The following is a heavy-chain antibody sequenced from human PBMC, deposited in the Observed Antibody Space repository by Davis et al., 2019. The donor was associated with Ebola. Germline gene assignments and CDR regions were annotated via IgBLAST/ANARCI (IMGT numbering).Heavy chain of an antibody. CDR3: ARDSLPIVVVPAATSY. J-gene: IGHJ4*02. CDR1: GFTFSSYG. V-gene: IGHV3-33*01. CDR2: IWYDGSNK. D-gene: IGHD2-2*01. Sequence: PGGSLRLSCAASGFTFSSYGMHWVRQAPGKGLEWVAVIWYDGSNKYYADSVKGRLTISRDNSKNTLYLQMNSLRAEDTAVYYCARDSLPIVVVPAATSYWGQGTLVTVSS.